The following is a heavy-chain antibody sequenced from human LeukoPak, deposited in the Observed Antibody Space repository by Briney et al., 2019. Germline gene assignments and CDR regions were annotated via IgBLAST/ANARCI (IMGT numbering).Heavy chain of an antibody. J-gene: IGHJ6*02. CDR3: ARSPKGSGYYYDYYYCYGMDV. D-gene: IGHD3-22*01. V-gene: IGHV1-46*01. Sequence: ASVKVSCKASGYTFTSYYMHWVRQAPGQGLEWMGIINPSGGSTSYAQKFQGRVTMTRDTSTSTVYMELSSLRSEDTAVYYCARSPKGSGYYYDYYYCYGMDVWGQGTTVTVSS. CDR2: INPSGGST. CDR1: GYTFTSYY.